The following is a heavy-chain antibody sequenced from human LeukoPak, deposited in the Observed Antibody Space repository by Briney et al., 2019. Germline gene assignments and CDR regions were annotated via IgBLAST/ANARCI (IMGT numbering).Heavy chain of an antibody. CDR1: GGSISSSSYY. CDR2: IYYSGST. CDR3: ARGASRYSSRFDP. Sequence: SETLSLTCTVSGGSISSSSYYWGWIRQPPGKGLEWIGSIYYSGSTYYNPSLKSRVTISVDTSKNQFSLKLSSVTAADTAVYYCARGASRYSSRFDPWGQGTLVTVSS. J-gene: IGHJ5*02. D-gene: IGHD6-13*01. V-gene: IGHV4-39*07.